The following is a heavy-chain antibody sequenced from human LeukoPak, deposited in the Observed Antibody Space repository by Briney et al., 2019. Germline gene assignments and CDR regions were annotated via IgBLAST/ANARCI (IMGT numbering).Heavy chain of an antibody. CDR2: IYSGGST. CDR1: GFTVSSNY. J-gene: IGHJ3*02. CDR3: ARGTAMAHDAFDI. D-gene: IGHD5-18*01. Sequence: GGSLRLSCAASGFTVSSNYMSCVRQAPGKGLEWVSVIYSGGSTYYADSVKGRFTISRDNSKNTLNLQMNSLRAEDTAVYYCARGTAMAHDAFDIWGQGTMVTVSS. V-gene: IGHV3-66*01.